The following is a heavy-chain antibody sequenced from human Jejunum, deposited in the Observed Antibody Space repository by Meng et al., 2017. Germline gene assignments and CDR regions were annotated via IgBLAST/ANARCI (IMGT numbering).Heavy chain of an antibody. D-gene: IGHD4-17*01. Sequence: GESLKISCAASGFTFSTYGMNWVRQAPRKGLEWVSSISSASRYIYYADSVKGRFTISRDNAKNSLYLQINSLRAEDTGVYYCARNLTVTGDYWGQGTLVTVAS. CDR2: ISSASRYI. CDR3: ARNLTVTGDY. J-gene: IGHJ4*02. V-gene: IGHV3-21*01. CDR1: GFTFSTYG.